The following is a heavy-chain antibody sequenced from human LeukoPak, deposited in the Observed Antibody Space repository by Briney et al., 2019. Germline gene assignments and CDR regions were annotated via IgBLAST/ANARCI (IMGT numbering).Heavy chain of an antibody. D-gene: IGHD6-13*01. CDR1: GFTFSSFE. J-gene: IGHJ4*02. CDR3: ARSTRLEQQLVFDY. CDR2: ISSGGSTI. V-gene: IGHV3-48*03. Sequence: GGSLRLSCAASGFTFSSFEMKWVRQAPGKGLEWVSYISSGGSTIYYADSVKGRFTISRDNAKNSLYLQMNSLRAEDTAVYYCARSTRLEQQLVFDYWGQGTLVTVSS.